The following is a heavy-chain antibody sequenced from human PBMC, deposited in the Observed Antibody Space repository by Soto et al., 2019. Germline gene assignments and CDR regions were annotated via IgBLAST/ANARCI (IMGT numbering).Heavy chain of an antibody. D-gene: IGHD4-4*01. J-gene: IGHJ4*02. CDR3: AREDYSNFDY. CDR1: GFTFSSYS. V-gene: IGHV3-21*01. CDR2: ISSSSSYI. Sequence: LGLSCAASGFTFSSYSMNWVRQAPGKGLEWVSSISSSSSYIYSADSVKGRFTISRDNAKNSLYLQMNSLRAEDTAVYYCAREDYSNFDYWGQGTVVTVSS.